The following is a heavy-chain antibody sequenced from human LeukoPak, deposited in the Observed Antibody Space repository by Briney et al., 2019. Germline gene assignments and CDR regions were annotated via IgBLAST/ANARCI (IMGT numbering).Heavy chain of an antibody. Sequence: GGSLRLSCAASGFTFSDYYMSWVRQAPGKGLEWVSLIYSGGSTYYADSVKGRFTISRDSSKNTLYLQINGLRAEDTAVYYCAKNKGNYFDYWGQGTLVTVSS. CDR1: GFTFSDYY. CDR3: AKNKGNYFDY. J-gene: IGHJ4*02. CDR2: IYSGGST. V-gene: IGHV3-53*01.